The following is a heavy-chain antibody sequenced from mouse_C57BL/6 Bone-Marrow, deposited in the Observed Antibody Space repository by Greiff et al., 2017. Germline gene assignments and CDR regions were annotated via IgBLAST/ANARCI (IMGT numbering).Heavy chain of an antibody. CDR2: LDPSDSYT. V-gene: IGHV1-50*01. CDR1: GYTFTSYW. J-gene: IGHJ1*03. Sequence: QVQLQQPGAELVKPGASVKLSCKASGYTFTSYWMQWVKQRPGRGLEWIGELDPSDSYTNYNPKCKGKATLTVDTAASTAYMQLSSLTSEDSAVYYCARCYYVRPWYFDVWGTGTTVTVSS. D-gene: IGHD1-1*01. CDR3: ARCYYVRPWYFDV.